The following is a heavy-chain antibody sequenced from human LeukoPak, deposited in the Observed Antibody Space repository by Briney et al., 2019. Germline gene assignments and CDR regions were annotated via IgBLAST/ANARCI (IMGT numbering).Heavy chain of an antibody. CDR1: GFTFSSYS. V-gene: IGHV3-21*01. D-gene: IGHD6-19*01. Sequence: GGSLRLSCAASGFTFSSYSMSWVRQAPGKGLQWVSSISSSGAYIFYADSVQGRFTISRDNAKNSLYLQMNSLRAEDTAVYYCTRDGESSGWYSACWGQGTLVTVSS. J-gene: IGHJ4*02. CDR2: ISSSGAYI. CDR3: TRDGESSGWYSAC.